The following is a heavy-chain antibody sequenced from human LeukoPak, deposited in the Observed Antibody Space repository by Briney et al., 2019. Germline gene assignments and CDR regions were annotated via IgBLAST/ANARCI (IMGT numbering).Heavy chain of an antibody. V-gene: IGHV4-34*01. CDR1: GGSFSGYY. CDR3: ARGCIAAVTTPCWFDP. D-gene: IGHD6-25*01. CDR2: INHSGST. J-gene: IGHJ5*02. Sequence: SETLFLTCAVYGGSFSGYYWSWIRQPPGKGLEWIGEINHSGSTNYNPSLKSRVTISVDTSKNQFFLKLSSVTAADTAVYYCARGCIAAVTTPCWFDPWGQGTLVTVSS.